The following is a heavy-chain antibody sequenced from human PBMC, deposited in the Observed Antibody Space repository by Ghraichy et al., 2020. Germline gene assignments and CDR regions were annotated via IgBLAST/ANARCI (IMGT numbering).Heavy chain of an antibody. Sequence: SETLSLTCTVSGYSISGGYYWGWIRQPPGKGLEWIGAIFHSGTTYYKTSLKSRVTISVDTSKNQFSLRLTSVTAADTAVYYCARSDSVRYTGMYYFDYWGQGIPVTVSS. J-gene: IGHJ4*02. V-gene: IGHV4-38-2*02. CDR2: IFHSGTT. CDR3: ARSDSVRYTGMYYFDY. D-gene: IGHD1-1*01. CDR1: GYSISGGYY.